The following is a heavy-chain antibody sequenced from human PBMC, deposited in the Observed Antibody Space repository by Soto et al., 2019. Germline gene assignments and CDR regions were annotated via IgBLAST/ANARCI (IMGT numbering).Heavy chain of an antibody. CDR1: GGTFSSYA. CDR2: IIPIFGTA. V-gene: IGHV1-69*12. J-gene: IGHJ3*02. CDR3: ATEAVAGSGAFDI. D-gene: IGHD6-19*01. Sequence: QVQLVQSGAEVKKPGSSVKVSCKASGGTFSSYAISWVRQAPGQGLEWMGGIIPIFGTANYAQKFQGRVTITADESTSTAYTELSTLRSEDTAVYYCATEAVAGSGAFDIWGQGTKVTVSS.